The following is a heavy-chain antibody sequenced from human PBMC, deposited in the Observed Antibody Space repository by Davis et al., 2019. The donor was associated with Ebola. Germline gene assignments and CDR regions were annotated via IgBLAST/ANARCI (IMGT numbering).Heavy chain of an antibody. D-gene: IGHD3-22*01. CDR1: GGSISSSSYY. CDR3: ARDVDYYDSSGYYYYFDY. Sequence: SETLSLTCTVSGGSISSSSYYWGWIRQPPGKGLEWIGSIYYSGSTYYNPSLKSRVTISVDTSKNQFSLKLSSVTAADTAVYYCARDVDYYDSSGYYYYFDYWGQGTLVTVSS. CDR2: IYYSGST. J-gene: IGHJ4*02. V-gene: IGHV4-39*02.